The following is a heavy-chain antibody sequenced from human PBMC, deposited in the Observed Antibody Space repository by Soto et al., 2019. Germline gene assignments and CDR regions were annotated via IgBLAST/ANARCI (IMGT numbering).Heavy chain of an antibody. Sequence: EVRLVQSGGGLVQPGGSLRLSCAASLFIVSDNYMSWVRQAPGKGLEWVSLIYSGGGTDYAESVKGRFTISRDNSKNTLYLQMNSLKAKDTGIYYCATRMTTAPYWGQGTVVTVSS. J-gene: IGHJ4*02. CDR3: ATRMTTAPY. CDR1: LFIVSDNY. CDR2: IYSGGGT. V-gene: IGHV3-66*01. D-gene: IGHD4-17*01.